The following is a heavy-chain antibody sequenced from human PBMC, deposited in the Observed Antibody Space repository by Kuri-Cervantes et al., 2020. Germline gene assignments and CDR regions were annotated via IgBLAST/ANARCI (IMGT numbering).Heavy chain of an antibody. CDR1: GFTFSSYG. V-gene: IGHV3-30*03. CDR3: ARDRDGYQGQLWLLGYYYYYGMDV. Sequence: GESLKISCAASGFTFSSYGMHWVRQAPGKGLEWVAVISYDGSNKYYADSVKGRFTISRDNSKNTLYLQMNSLRAEDTAVYYCARDRDGYQGQLWLLGYYYYYGMDVWGQGTTVTVSS. D-gene: IGHD5-18*01. CDR2: ISYDGSNK. J-gene: IGHJ6*02.